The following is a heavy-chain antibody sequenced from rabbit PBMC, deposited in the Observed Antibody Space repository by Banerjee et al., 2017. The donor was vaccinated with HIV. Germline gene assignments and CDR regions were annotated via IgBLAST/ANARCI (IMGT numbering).Heavy chain of an antibody. J-gene: IGHJ4*01. CDR3: ARDLAGVIGWNFDL. V-gene: IGHV1S40*01. Sequence: QSLEESGGDLVKPGASLTLTCTASGFDLSNNYYVCWVRQAPGKGLEWIACIYAGSSGSTYYASWATGRFTTSKTSSTTVTLQMTSLTAADTATYFCARDLAGVIGWNFDLWGQGTLVTVS. CDR1: GFDLSNNYY. D-gene: IGHD4-1*01. CDR2: IYAGSSGST.